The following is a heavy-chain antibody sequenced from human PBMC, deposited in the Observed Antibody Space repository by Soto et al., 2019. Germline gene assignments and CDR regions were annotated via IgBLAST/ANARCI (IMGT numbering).Heavy chain of an antibody. CDR3: ARDSHYDFWSGYYNYYGMDV. J-gene: IGHJ6*02. Sequence: QVQLVQSGAEVKKPGASVKVSCKASGYTFTSYGISWVRQAPGQGLEWMGWISAYNGNTNYAQKLQGRVTMTTDTSTSTAYMELRSLRSDDTAVYYCARDSHYDFWSGYYNYYGMDVWGQGTTVTVSS. CDR1: GYTFTSYG. CDR2: ISAYNGNT. V-gene: IGHV1-18*01. D-gene: IGHD3-3*01.